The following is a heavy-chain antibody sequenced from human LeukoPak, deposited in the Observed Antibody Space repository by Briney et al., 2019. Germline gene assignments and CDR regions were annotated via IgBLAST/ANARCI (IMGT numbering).Heavy chain of an antibody. CDR3: ARDHRYGGLFDY. CDR1: GFTFSSYA. J-gene: IGHJ4*02. CDR2: ISYDGSNK. V-gene: IGHV3-30*04. D-gene: IGHD1-1*01. Sequence: PGRSLRLSCAASGFTFSSYAMHWVRQAPGKGLEWVAVISYDGSNKYYADSVKGRFTISRDNSKSTLYLQMNTLRAEDTAVYYCARDHRYGGLFDYWGQGILVTVSS.